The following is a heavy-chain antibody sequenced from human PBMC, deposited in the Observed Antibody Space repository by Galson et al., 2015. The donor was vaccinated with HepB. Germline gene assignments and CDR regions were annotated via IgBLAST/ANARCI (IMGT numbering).Heavy chain of an antibody. Sequence: TLSLTCTVSGGSINSDYYYWSWIRQHPGKGLEWIGYIHYSGSTYYNPSLKSRVTISVDTSKNQFSLRLNSVTAADTAVYYCATITMGVVVINPWGHGTLVTVSS. D-gene: IGHD3-22*01. J-gene: IGHJ4*01. V-gene: IGHV4-31*03. CDR3: ATITMGVVVINP. CDR1: GGSINSDYYY. CDR2: IHYSGST.